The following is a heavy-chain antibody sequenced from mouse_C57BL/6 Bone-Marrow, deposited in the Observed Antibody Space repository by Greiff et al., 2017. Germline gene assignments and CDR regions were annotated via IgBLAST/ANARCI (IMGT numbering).Heavy chain of an antibody. Sequence: VQLQQSGPELVKPGASVKISCKASGYAFSSSWMNWVKQRPGQGLEWIGRIYPGDGDTNYNGKFKGKATLTADKSSSTAYMQLSSLTSEDSAVYFCASSLITAVVARDYWGQGTTLTVSS. V-gene: IGHV1-82*01. D-gene: IGHD1-1*01. CDR3: ASSLITAVVARDY. CDR2: IYPGDGDT. CDR1: GYAFSSSW. J-gene: IGHJ2*01.